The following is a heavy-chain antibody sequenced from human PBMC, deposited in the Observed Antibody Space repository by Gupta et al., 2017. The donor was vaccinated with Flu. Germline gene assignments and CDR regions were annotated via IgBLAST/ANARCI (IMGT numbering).Heavy chain of an antibody. CDR2: AYWSGDK. J-gene: IGHJ4*02. V-gene: IGHV2-5*01. D-gene: IGHD3-16*01. CDR1: SVSGLGGG. CDR3: AHVWKFYYFDV. Sequence: SVSGLGGGVGWLRQSPGEAPDWIAVAYWSGDKRYNPSLMSRLDITNNIPKKQVVLTLTNVDPGDTATYFCAHVWKFYYFDVWGRGTLVTVSS.